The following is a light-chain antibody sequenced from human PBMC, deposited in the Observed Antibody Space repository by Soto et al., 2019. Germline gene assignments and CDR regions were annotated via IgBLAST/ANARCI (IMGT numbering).Light chain of an antibody. CDR1: SRDGGTYTL. J-gene: IGLJ2*01. V-gene: IGLV2-23*01. CDR2: EGS. Sequence: QSALTQPASVSGSPGQSITISCTGTSRDGGTYTLVSWYQHYPGKAPKLIIYEGSKRPSGVSNRFSASKTGRTASLTISGLQPEDEADYYCCSYAGSSSVVFGGGTKLTVL. CDR3: CSYAGSSSVV.